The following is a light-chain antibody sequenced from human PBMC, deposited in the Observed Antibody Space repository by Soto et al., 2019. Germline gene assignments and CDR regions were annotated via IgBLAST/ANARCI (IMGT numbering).Light chain of an antibody. CDR3: QQYGSLPIT. CDR1: QDIGNS. CDR2: AAS. J-gene: IGKJ5*01. V-gene: IGKV1-33*01. Sequence: DIQMTQSPSSLSASVGDRVTITCQASQDIGNSVNWYQQKPGKAPKLLLSAASNLEAGDPLRFSGSGSGTDFAFIISSLQLEDVATYFCQQYGSLPITFGQGTRLEIK.